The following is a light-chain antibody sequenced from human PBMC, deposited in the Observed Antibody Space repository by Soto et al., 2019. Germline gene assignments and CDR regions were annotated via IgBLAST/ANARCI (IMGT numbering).Light chain of an antibody. J-gene: IGKJ1*01. V-gene: IGKV3-11*01. Sequence: EVVLTQSPAPLSLSPGAKATLSCTASQSISTFLAWYHQKPGLAPMLLIYDASNSATGIPHRFSGSGSGTDFILTISSLAPEDFAVYYCQQCANWPPKWSFGQGTKVEIK. CDR2: DAS. CDR3: QQCANWPPKWS. CDR1: QSISTF.